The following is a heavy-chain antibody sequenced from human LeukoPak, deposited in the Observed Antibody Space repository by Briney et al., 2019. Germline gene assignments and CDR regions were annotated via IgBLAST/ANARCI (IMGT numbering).Heavy chain of an antibody. Sequence: GGSLRLSCAASGFTFDDYAMHWVRQAPGRGLEWVSGISWNSGSIGYADSVKGRFTISRDNAKNSLYLQMNSLRAEDTALYYCAKDTHYYGSGSYSWGQGTMVTVSS. CDR1: GFTFDDYA. D-gene: IGHD3-10*01. V-gene: IGHV3-9*01. J-gene: IGHJ3*01. CDR3: AKDTHYYGSGSYS. CDR2: ISWNSGSI.